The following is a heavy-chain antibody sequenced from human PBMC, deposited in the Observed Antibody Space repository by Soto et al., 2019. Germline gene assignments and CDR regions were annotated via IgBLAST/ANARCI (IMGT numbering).Heavy chain of an antibody. V-gene: IGHV3-23*01. CDR1: VFTFSSYA. CDR2: ISGSGGST. D-gene: IGHD3-22*01. CDR3: AKDLPNDSSGYYYGGPNAFDI. J-gene: IGHJ3*02. Sequence: GGSLRLSCAASVFTFSSYAMSWVRQAPGKGLEWVSAISGSGGSTYYADSVKGRFTISRDNSKNTLYLQMNSLRAEDTAVYYCAKDLPNDSSGYYYGGPNAFDIWGQGTMVTVSS.